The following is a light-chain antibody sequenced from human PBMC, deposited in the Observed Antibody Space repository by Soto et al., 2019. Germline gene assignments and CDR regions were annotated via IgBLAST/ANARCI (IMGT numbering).Light chain of an antibody. CDR2: RTS. J-gene: IGKJ1*01. CDR1: QSASTNY. Sequence: DIVLTQSPGTLSVSTGDRATLSCRATQSASTNYLAWYQQKPGQAPRLLIYRTSTRDSGIPARFSGSGSGTDFTLIISGLEPDDFAVYYCQQYGSLSSTFGQGTKVDIK. V-gene: IGKV3-20*01. CDR3: QQYGSLSST.